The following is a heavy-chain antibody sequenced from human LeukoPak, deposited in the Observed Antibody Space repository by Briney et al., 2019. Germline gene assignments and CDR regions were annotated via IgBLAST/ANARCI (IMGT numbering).Heavy chain of an antibody. Sequence: SQTLSLTCAISAHSVSSISAAWHWIRQSPSRVLEWQTRTYDRSKWYNDYAVAVKSRITINPDTSKNQFSLQLNSVTPEDTAVYYCAQGYCSSASCLGLYAFDIWGQGTMVTVSS. V-gene: IGHV6-1*01. CDR3: AQGYCSSASCLGLYAFDI. D-gene: IGHD2-2*01. CDR1: AHSVSSISAA. J-gene: IGHJ3*02. CDR2: TYDRSKWYN.